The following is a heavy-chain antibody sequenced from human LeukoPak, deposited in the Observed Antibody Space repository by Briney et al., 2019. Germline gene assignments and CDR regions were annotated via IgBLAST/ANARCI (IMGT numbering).Heavy chain of an antibody. CDR1: GFTISSYS. V-gene: IGHV3-21*01. CDR3: ARAAGRGLWLDY. D-gene: IGHD5-18*01. Sequence: GGSLRLSCAASGFTISSYSMNWVRQPPGKGLEWVSSISSSSSYIYYADSVKGRFTISRDNAKNSLYLQMNSLRAEDTAVYYCARAAGRGLWLDYWGQGTLVTVSS. CDR2: ISSSSSYI. J-gene: IGHJ4*02.